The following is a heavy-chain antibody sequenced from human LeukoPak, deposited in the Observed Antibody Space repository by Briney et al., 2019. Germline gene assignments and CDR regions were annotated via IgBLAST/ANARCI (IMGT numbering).Heavy chain of an antibody. D-gene: IGHD4-17*01. V-gene: IGHV1-3*01. CDR3: ARGGDDYGDSYYSDY. J-gene: IGHJ4*02. Sequence: GASVKVSWKASGYTFTSYAMHWVRQAPGQRLEWMGWINAGNGNTKYSQKFQGRVTITRDTSASTAYMELSSLRSEDTAVYYCARGGDDYGDSYYSDYWGQGTLVTVSS. CDR2: INAGNGNT. CDR1: GYTFTSYA.